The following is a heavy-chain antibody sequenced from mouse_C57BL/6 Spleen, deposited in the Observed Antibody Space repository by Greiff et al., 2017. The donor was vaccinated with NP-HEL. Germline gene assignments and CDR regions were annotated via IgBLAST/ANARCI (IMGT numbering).Heavy chain of an antibody. CDR3: ASIYYDYGGHYFDY. CDR2: INPSSGYT. D-gene: IGHD2-4*01. J-gene: IGHJ2*01. Sequence: QVQLQQPGTELVKPGASVKLSCKASGYTFSSYWMHWVKQRPGQGLEWIGYINPSSGYTKYNQKFKDKATLTADKSSSTAYMQLSSLTYEDSAVYYCASIYYDYGGHYFDYWGQGTTLTVSS. V-gene: IGHV1-7*01. CDR1: GYTFSSYW.